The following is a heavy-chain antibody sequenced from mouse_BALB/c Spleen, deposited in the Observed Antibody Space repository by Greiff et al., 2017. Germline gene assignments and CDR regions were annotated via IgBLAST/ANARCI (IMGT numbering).Heavy chain of an antibody. CDR3: ARGGNGFAY. D-gene: IGHD2-1*01. J-gene: IGHJ3*01. CDR1: GFNIKDYY. V-gene: IGHV14-1*02. CDR2: IDPENGNT. Sequence: EVHLVESGAELVRPGALVKLSCKASGFNIKDYYMHWVKQRPEQGLEWIGWIDPENGNTIYDPKFQGKASITADTSSNTAYLQLSSLTSEDTAVYYCARGGNGFAYWGQGTLVTVSA.